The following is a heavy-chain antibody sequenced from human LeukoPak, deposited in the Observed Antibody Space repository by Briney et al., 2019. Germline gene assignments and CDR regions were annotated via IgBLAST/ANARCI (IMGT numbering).Heavy chain of an antibody. CDR2: ISNSGGST. CDR1: GFTFSSYA. V-gene: IGHV3-23*01. D-gene: IGHD3-10*01. CDR3: AKRASGSGTSLYYFDY. Sequence: GGSLRLSCAASGFTFSSYAMSWVRQAPGKGLEWVSVISNSGGSTFYADSVKGRFTISRDNSKDTLYLQMNSLRAEDTAVYYCAKRASGSGTSLYYFDYWGQGTLVTVSS. J-gene: IGHJ4*02.